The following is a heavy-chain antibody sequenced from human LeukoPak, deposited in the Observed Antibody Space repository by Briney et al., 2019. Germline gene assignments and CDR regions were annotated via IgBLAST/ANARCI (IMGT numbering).Heavy chain of an antibody. V-gene: IGHV4-39*07. D-gene: IGHD6-19*01. CDR3: AREYRGEQWLDY. CDR2: IYYSGST. J-gene: IGHJ4*02. CDR1: GGSISSSSYY. Sequence: SETLSLTCTVSGGSISSSSYYWGWIRQPPGKGLEWIGSIYYSGSTYYNPSLKSRVTISVDTSKNQFSLKLSSVTAADTAVYYCAREYRGEQWLDYWGQGTLVTVSS.